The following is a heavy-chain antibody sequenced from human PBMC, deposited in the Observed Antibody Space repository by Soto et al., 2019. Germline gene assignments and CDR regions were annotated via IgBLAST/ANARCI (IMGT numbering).Heavy chain of an antibody. CDR1: GDSVSSNSAA. J-gene: IGHJ4*02. CDR2: TYYRSKWYN. V-gene: IGHV6-1*01. Sequence: PSQTLSLTCAISGDSVSSNSAACTWIRQSPSRGLEWLGRTYYRSKWYNDYAVSVKSRITINPDTSKNQFSLQLNSVTPEDTAVYYCARVAYYYGSANYFDYWGQGTLVTVSS. CDR3: ARVAYYYGSANYFDY. D-gene: IGHD3-10*01.